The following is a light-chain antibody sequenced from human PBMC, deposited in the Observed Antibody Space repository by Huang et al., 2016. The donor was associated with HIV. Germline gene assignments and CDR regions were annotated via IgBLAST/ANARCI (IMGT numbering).Light chain of an antibody. CDR2: GAS. Sequence: EIVMTQSPGTLSVSPGERASLSCRASQSVGTFLAWYQQKPGQAPRRLIYGASTRASGVPARFTGSGSGTEFTLTISSLQSEDFAVYYCQEYNDWPITFGPGTKVDIK. J-gene: IGKJ3*01. V-gene: IGKV3-15*01. CDR1: QSVGTF. CDR3: QEYNDWPIT.